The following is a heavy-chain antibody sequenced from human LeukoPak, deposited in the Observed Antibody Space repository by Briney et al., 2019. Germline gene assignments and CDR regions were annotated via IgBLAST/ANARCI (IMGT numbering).Heavy chain of an antibody. J-gene: IGHJ6*02. V-gene: IGHV1-46*01. Sequence: ASVKVSCKASGYTFTSYYMHWVRQAPGQGLEWTGIINPSGGSTSYAQKFQGRVTMTRDTSTSTVYMELSSLRSEDTAVYYCARGWVITHYYYYGMDVWGQGTTVTVSS. D-gene: IGHD3-22*01. CDR1: GYTFTSYY. CDR2: INPSGGST. CDR3: ARGWVITHYYYYGMDV.